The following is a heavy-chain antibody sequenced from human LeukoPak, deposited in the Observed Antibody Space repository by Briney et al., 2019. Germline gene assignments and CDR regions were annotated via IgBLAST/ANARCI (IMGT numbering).Heavy chain of an antibody. CDR2: IYTSGST. J-gene: IGHJ4*02. Sequence: SETLSLTCTVSGGSISSYYWSWIRQPAGKGLEWIGRIYTSGSTNYNPSLKSRVTMSVDTSKNQFSLKLSSVTAADTAAYYCARSLAVAGQYYFDYWGQGTLVTVSS. V-gene: IGHV4-4*07. D-gene: IGHD6-19*01. CDR1: GGSISSYY. CDR3: ARSLAVAGQYYFDY.